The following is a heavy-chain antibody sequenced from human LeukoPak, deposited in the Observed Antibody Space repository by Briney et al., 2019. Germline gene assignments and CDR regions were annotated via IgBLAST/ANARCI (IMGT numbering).Heavy chain of an antibody. V-gene: IGHV4-34*01. CDR3: ARGLWNYYGSILWWFDP. J-gene: IGHJ5*02. CDR2: INHSGST. CDR1: GRSFSGYY. D-gene: IGHD3-10*01. Sequence: SETLSLTCAVYGRSFSGYYWSWIRQPPGKGLEWIGEINHSGSTNYNPSLKSRVTISVDTSKNQFSLKLSSVTAADTAVYYCARGLWNYYGSILWWFDPWGQGTLVTVSS.